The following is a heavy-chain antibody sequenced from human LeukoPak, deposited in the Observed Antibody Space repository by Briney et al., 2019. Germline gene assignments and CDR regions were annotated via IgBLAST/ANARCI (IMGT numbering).Heavy chain of an antibody. CDR3: ARAPDGGNSAFDI. D-gene: IGHD2-21*01. CDR1: GGTFSSYA. CDR2: IIHIFGTA. J-gene: IGHJ3*02. V-gene: IGHV1-69*05. Sequence: ASVKVSCKASGGTFSSYAISWVRQAPGQGREWKGRIIHIFGTANYAQKFRGRDTITTHESTSTAYMELSSLRTEDTAVYYCARAPDGGNSAFDIWGEGELVTVSS.